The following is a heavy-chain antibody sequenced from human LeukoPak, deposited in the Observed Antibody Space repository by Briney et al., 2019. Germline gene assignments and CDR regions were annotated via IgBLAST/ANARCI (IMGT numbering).Heavy chain of an antibody. V-gene: IGHV3-21*01. Sequence: PGGSLRLSCAASGFPFSSYSMKWVRQAPGKGLEWVSSLSSSSSYIYYADSVKGRFTISRDNAKNSLYLQMNSLRAEDTAVYYCAREREGALSPIFTSGSYWFDPWGQGTLVTVSS. CDR3: AREREGALSPIFTSGSYWFDP. J-gene: IGHJ5*02. CDR1: GFPFSSYS. D-gene: IGHD1-26*01. CDR2: LSSSSSYI.